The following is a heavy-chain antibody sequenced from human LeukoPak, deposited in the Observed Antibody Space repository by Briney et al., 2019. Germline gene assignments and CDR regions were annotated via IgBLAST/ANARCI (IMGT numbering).Heavy chain of an antibody. Sequence: PSETLSLTCTVSGGSISSYYWSWLRQPPGKGLEWLGHIHYTGSTNYNPSLMSRVTISVDTSKNQFSLKLSSVTAADTAVYYCARVGAGSSWYDYWGQGTLVTVSS. CDR1: GGSISSYY. CDR3: ARVGAGSSWYDY. D-gene: IGHD6-13*01. J-gene: IGHJ4*02. CDR2: IHYTGST. V-gene: IGHV4-59*01.